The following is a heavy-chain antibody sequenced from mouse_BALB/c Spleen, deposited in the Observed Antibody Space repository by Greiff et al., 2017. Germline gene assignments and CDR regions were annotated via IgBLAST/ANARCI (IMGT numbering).Heavy chain of an antibody. CDR2: IDPSDSYT. J-gene: IGHJ2*01. D-gene: IGHD2-2*01. CDR3: ARNSGYYDDY. CDR1: GYTFTSYW. V-gene: IGHV1-69*02. Sequence: VQLQQPGAELVKPGASVKLSCKASGYTFTSYWMHWVKQRPGQGLEWIGEIDPSDSYTNYNQKFKGKATLTVDKSSSTAYMQLSSLTSEDSAVYYCARNSGYYDDYWGQGTTLTVSS.